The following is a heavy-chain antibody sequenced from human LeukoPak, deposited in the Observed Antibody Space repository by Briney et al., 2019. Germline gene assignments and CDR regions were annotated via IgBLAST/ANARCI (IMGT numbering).Heavy chain of an antibody. CDR3: AKRPSDYGDYVSYFDH. Sequence: GGSLRLSCGASGFSFISYGMHWVRQAPGKGLEWVGVISDDGRSKDYADSVKGRFTISRDNSKDTLYLQMNSLRAEDTAVYYCAKRPSDYGDYVSYFDHWGQGTLVTVPS. D-gene: IGHD4-17*01. CDR2: ISDDGRSK. J-gene: IGHJ4*02. V-gene: IGHV3-30*18. CDR1: GFSFISYG.